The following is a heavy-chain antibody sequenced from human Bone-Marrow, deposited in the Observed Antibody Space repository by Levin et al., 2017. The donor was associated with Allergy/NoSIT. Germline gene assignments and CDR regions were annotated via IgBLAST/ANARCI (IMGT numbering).Heavy chain of an antibody. D-gene: IGHD4-17*01. CDR3: AGDVHGDYVGDDAFDI. CDR1: GGSIISGGYY. Sequence: SEILSLTCTVSGGSIISGGYYWSWIRQFPGKGLEWIGYIYYIGNTYYNPSLKGRLTISVDTSKNQFSLKLTSVTAADTAVYYCAGDVHGDYVGDDAFDIWGHGTLVTVSS. J-gene: IGHJ3*02. CDR2: IYYIGNT. V-gene: IGHV4-31*03.